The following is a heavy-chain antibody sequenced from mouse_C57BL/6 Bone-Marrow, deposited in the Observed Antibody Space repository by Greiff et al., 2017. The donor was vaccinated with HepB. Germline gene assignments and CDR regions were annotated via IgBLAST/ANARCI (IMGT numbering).Heavy chain of an antibody. CDR1: GFTFTDYY. CDR3: KRSPPWYLVCVY. Sequence: EVQLVESGGGLVQPGGSLSLSCAASGFTFTDYYMSWVRQPPGKALEWLGFIRNKANGYTTEYSASVKGRFTISRDNSQSILYLQMNALRAEDSATFLCKRSPPWYLVCVYWPQDTTLTVSS. V-gene: IGHV7-3*01. CDR2: IRNKANGYTT. D-gene: IGHD2-1*01. J-gene: IGHJ2*01.